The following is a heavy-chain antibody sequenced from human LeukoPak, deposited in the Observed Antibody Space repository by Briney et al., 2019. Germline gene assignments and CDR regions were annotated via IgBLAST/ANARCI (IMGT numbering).Heavy chain of an antibody. CDR1: GYSFTSYW. D-gene: IGHD3-22*01. V-gene: IGHV5-51*01. CDR3: ARRGDSSGYYYSEDWFDP. CDR2: IYPGDSDT. J-gene: IGHJ5*02. Sequence: GESLKISCKGSGYSFTSYWIGWVRQMPGKGLEWMGIIYPGDSDTRYSPSFQGQVTISADKSISPAYLQWSSLKASDTAMYYCARRGDSSGYYYSEDWFDPWGQGTLVTVSS.